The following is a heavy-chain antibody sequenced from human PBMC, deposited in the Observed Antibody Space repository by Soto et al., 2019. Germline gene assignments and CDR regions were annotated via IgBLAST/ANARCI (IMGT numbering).Heavy chain of an antibody. V-gene: IGHV4-39*02. CDR3: ARLGGHCSSSSCFGFYGMDV. CDR2: FYYSENT. CDR1: GPSITSSSYS. J-gene: IGHJ6*02. D-gene: IGHD2-2*01. Sequence: SETLSLTCAVSGPSITSSSYSWGWVRQPPGKGLEWIATFYYSENTHYNPSLKSRVTISVDTSKNHFSVKLSSVTAADTAVYYCARLGGHCSSSSCFGFYGMDVWGQGTTVNVSS.